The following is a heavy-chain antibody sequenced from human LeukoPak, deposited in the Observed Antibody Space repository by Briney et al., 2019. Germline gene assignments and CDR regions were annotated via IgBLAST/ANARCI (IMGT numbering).Heavy chain of an antibody. Sequence: GGSLRLSCAASEFSVSTYYMSWVRQAPGKGLEWVSTLYSDDTTYYINSVKGRFTIFRDHSKNTLYLQMNSLSAEDTAVYYCARDIAGKFGELSLDYWGQGTLVTVSA. CDR2: LYSDDTT. V-gene: IGHV3-53*01. J-gene: IGHJ4*02. CDR1: EFSVSTYY. D-gene: IGHD3-10*01. CDR3: ARDIAGKFGELSLDY.